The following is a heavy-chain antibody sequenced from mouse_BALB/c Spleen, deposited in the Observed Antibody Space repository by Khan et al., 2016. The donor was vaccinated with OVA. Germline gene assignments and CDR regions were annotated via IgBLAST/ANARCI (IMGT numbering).Heavy chain of an antibody. CDR2: IYPSNAYT. D-gene: IGHD1-1*01. J-gene: IGHJ4*01. V-gene: IGHV1-4*01. CDR1: GYSFTSYS. Sequence: QVRLQQSGAELASPGASVKMSCKASGYSFTSYSMHWIKQRPGQGLEWIGNIYPSNAYTNYNQKFKDKATLTADKSSSTAYMQLSSLTSEDSAVFYCERECPYYGSRGALDDWGQGTSVTVSS. CDR3: ERECPYYGSRGALDD.